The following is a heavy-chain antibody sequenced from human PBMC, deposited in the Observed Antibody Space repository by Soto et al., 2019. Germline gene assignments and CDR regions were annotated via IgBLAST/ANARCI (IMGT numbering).Heavy chain of an antibody. D-gene: IGHD2-2*01. J-gene: IGHJ6*03. V-gene: IGHV1-8*01. Sequence: QVQLVQSGAEVKKPGASVKVSCKASGYTFTSYDINWVRQATGQGLEWMGWMNPNSGNTGYAQKFQGRVNMTRNTSISTAYMELSSLRSEDTAVYYCARGEVVVVPAAINYYYYMDVWGKGTTVTVSS. CDR3: ARGEVVVVPAAINYYYYMDV. CDR1: GYTFTSYD. CDR2: MNPNSGNT.